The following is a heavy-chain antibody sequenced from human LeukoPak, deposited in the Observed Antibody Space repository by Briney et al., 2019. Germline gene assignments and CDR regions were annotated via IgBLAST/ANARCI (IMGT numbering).Heavy chain of an antibody. CDR3: TSHTGTGDAFRPFHI. V-gene: IGHV3-7*01. Sequence: GGSLRLSYAASGFTFSSYWMSWVRQAPGKGLEWVANIKQDGSEKYYVDSVKGRFTISRDNAKNSLYLQMNSLRAEDTAVYYCTSHTGTGDAFRPFHIWGQGTMVTVSS. CDR1: GFTFSSYW. D-gene: IGHD2-21*02. CDR2: IKQDGSEK. J-gene: IGHJ3*02.